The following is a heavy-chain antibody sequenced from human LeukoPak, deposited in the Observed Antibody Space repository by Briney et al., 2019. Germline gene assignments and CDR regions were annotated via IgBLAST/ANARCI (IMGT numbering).Heavy chain of an antibody. V-gene: IGHV4-38-2*02. J-gene: IGHJ4*02. CDR3: AREGRFDY. CDR1: GYSISSGYY. CDR2: IYHSGST. Sequence: KPSETLSLTCAVSGYSISSGYYWGWIRQPPGKGLEWIGSIYHSGSTYYNPSLKNRVTISVDTSKNQFSLKLSSVTAADTAVYYCAREGRFDYWGQGTLVTVSS.